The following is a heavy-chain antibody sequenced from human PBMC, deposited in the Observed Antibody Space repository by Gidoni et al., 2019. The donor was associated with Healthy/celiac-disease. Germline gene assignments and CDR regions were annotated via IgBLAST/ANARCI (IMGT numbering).Heavy chain of an antibody. D-gene: IGHD2-21*02. V-gene: IGHV3-9*01. CDR3: AKDISDGGNSGTHYYYYGMDV. CDR2: ISWNSGSI. Sequence: EVQLVASGGGLVQPGRSLRLSCAASGFTFADSAMHWVRQAPGKGLEWVSGISWNSGSIGYADSVKGRFTIYRDNAKNSLYLQMNSLRAEDTALYYCAKDISDGGNSGTHYYYYGMDVWGQGTTVTVSS. CDR1: GFTFADSA. J-gene: IGHJ6*02.